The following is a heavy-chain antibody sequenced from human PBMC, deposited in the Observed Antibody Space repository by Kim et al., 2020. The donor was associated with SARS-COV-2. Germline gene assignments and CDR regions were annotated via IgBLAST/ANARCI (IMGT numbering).Heavy chain of an antibody. Sequence: YYPDSVRGRFTISRDNSENTLYLQMDSLRAEDTAVYYCAKGVSYYDYWGQGALVAVSS. J-gene: IGHJ4*02. CDR3: AKGVSYYDY. D-gene: IGHD3-10*01. V-gene: IGHV3-23*01.